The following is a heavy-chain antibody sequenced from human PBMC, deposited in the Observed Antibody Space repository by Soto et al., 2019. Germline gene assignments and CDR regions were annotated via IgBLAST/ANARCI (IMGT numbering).Heavy chain of an antibody. CDR3: ARPQGTVTANWFDP. CDR2: ISSSGSTI. V-gene: IGHV3-11*01. D-gene: IGHD4-4*01. Sequence: GGSLRLSCAASGFTFSDYYMSWIRQAPGKGLEWVSYISSSGSTIYYADSVKGRFTISRDNAKNSLYLQMNSLRAEDTAVYYCARPQGTVTANWFDPWGQGTLVTVSS. CDR1: GFTFSDYY. J-gene: IGHJ5*02.